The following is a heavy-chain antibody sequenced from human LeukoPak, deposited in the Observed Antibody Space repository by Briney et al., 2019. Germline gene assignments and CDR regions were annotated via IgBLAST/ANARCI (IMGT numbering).Heavy chain of an antibody. J-gene: IGHJ4*02. V-gene: IGHV4-59*01. CDR1: GGSISSYY. CDR3: ARGGAHSSSWYYFDY. D-gene: IGHD6-13*01. Sequence: PSETLSLTCTVSGGSISSYYWSWIRQPPGKGLEWIGYIYYSGSTNCNPSLKSRVTISVDTSKNQFSLKLSSVTAADTAVYCCARGGAHSSSWYYFDYWGQGTLVTVSS. CDR2: IYYSGST.